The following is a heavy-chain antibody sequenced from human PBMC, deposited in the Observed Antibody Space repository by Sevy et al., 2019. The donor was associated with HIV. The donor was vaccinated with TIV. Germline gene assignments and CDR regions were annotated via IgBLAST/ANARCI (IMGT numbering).Heavy chain of an antibody. D-gene: IGHD3-16*01. CDR2: ISSSSSYI. Sequence: GGSLRLSCAASGFTFSSYSMNWVRQAPGKGLEWVSSISSSSSYIYYADSVKGRFTISRDNAKNSLYLQMNSLRAEDTAVYYWGRGRGGRGREGYWGQGTLVTVSS. CDR3: GRGRGGRGREGY. J-gene: IGHJ4*02. CDR1: GFTFSSYS. V-gene: IGHV3-21*01.